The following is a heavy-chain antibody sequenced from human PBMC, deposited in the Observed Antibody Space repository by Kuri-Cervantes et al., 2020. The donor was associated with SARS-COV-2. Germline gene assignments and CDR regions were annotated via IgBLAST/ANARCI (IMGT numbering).Heavy chain of an antibody. V-gene: IGHV1-18*01. Sequence: ASVKVSCKASGYTFTSYGISWVRQAPGQGLEWMGWISAYNGNTNYAQKLQGRVTMTTDTSTSTAYMELRSLRSDDTAVYYCARQAGEGCSGTSCPLQFAHYYYYYYMDVWGKGTTVTVSS. CDR2: ISAYNGNT. D-gene: IGHD2-2*01. J-gene: IGHJ6*03. CDR3: ARQAGEGCSGTSCPLQFAHYYYYYYMDV. CDR1: GYTFTSYG.